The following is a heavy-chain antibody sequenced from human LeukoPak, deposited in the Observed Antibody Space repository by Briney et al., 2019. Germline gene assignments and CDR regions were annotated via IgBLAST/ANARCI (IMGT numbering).Heavy chain of an antibody. D-gene: IGHD6-6*01. CDR3: ARDTGIAARDAFDI. CDR1: GYTFTIYY. V-gene: IGHV1-46*01. J-gene: IGHJ3*02. Sequence: GASVTVSFTASGYTFTIYYMHWVRQAPGQGLEWMGIINPSGGSTSYAQKFQGRVTMTRDTSTSTVYMELSSLRSEDTAVYYCARDTGIAARDAFDIWGQGTMVTVSS. CDR2: INPSGGST.